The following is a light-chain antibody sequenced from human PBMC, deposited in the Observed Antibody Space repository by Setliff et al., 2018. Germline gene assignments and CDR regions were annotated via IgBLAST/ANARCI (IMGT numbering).Light chain of an antibody. CDR1: YSDIGGHDR. CDR2: EVF. V-gene: IGLV2-18*02. J-gene: IGLJ1*01. Sequence: QSALPQPPSVSGSPGQSVTISCTGTYSDIGGHDRVSWYQQPPGAAPKLIIYEVFHRPSGVPVRFSGSKSGATASLTISGLQAEDEADYFCGSFSSTTTFYVFGPGTKVTV. CDR3: GSFSSTTTFYV.